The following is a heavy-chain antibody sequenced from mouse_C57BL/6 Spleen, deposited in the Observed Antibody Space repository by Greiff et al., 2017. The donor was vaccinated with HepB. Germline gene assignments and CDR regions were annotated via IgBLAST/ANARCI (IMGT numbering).Heavy chain of an antibody. Sequence: EVQLQQSGAELVRPGASVKLSCTASGFNIKDYYMHWVKQRPEQGLEWIGRIDPEDGDTEYAPKFQGKATMTADTSSNTAYLQLSSLTSEETAVYYCTTFYSNYAMDYWGQGTSVTVSS. CDR3: TTFYSNYAMDY. CDR1: GFNIKDYY. CDR2: IDPEDGDT. J-gene: IGHJ4*01. V-gene: IGHV14-1*01. D-gene: IGHD1-1*01.